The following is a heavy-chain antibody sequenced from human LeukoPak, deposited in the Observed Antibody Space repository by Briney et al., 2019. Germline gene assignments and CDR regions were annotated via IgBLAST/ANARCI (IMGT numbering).Heavy chain of an antibody. CDR2: IYPRDGST. CDR1: GYTFTSNY. Sequence: ASVKVSCKASGYTFTSNYIHWVRQAPGQGLEWMGMIYPRDGSTSYAQKFQGRVTMTRDTSTSTVYMELSSLRSEDTAVYYCANTGRGSSGSYYFDYWGQGTLVTVSS. CDR3: ANTGRGSSGSYYFDY. D-gene: IGHD1-26*01. V-gene: IGHV1-46*01. J-gene: IGHJ4*02.